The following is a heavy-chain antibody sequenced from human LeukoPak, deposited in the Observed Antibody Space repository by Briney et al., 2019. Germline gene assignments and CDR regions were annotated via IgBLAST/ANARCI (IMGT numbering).Heavy chain of an antibody. CDR3: ASSGSYRFDY. J-gene: IGHJ4*02. D-gene: IGHD1-26*01. Sequence: PGGSLRLSCAASGFTFSSSAMSWVRQAPGKGLEWVAAISDTGRLSYCADSVNGRFTISRDNSKNTLSLQMNSLRAADTAVYYCASSGSYRFDYWGQGTLVTVSS. CDR2: ISDTGRLS. CDR1: GFTFSSSA. V-gene: IGHV3-23*01.